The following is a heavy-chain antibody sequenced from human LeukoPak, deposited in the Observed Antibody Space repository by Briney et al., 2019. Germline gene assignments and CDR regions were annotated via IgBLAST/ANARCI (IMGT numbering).Heavy chain of an antibody. D-gene: IGHD6-13*01. CDR2: ISNDGSTK. CDR3: ARDGRYSSSVNWLDL. Sequence: PGGSLRLSCTASGFTFRAYAIHWVRQAPGRGLEWVAVISNDGSTKYYADSVKGRFTISRDNSNNTVYLQMNSLRAGDMALYYCARDGRYSSSVNWLDLWGQGALVTVSS. V-gene: IGHV3-30-3*01. J-gene: IGHJ5*02. CDR1: GFTFRAYA.